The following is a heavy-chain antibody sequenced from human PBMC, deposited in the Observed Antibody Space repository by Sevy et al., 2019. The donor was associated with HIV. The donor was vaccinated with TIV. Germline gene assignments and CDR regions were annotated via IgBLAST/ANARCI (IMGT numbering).Heavy chain of an antibody. CDR2: LSFGCGEI. CDR1: GFTFSKYS. Sequence: GGSLRLSCADSGFTFSKYSMSWVHQPPGKGLEWVSTLSFGCGEINYADSVKGRFTISRDNSKSSVYLQMNNLRPEDTAVYYCAREGCTKPHDYWGQGTLVTVSS. V-gene: IGHV3-23*01. D-gene: IGHD2-8*01. J-gene: IGHJ4*02. CDR3: AREGCTKPHDY.